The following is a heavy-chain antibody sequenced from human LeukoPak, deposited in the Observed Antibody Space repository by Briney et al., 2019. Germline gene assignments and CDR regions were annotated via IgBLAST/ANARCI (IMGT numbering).Heavy chain of an antibody. CDR3: ARDAGIAVAGFYYYYYGMDV. CDR2: IYSGDYI. V-gene: IGHV3-53*01. CDR1: GFTVSNTY. Sequence: PGGSLRLSCAASGFTVSNTYMSWVRQAPGKGLEWVSLIYSGDYIYYADSVKGRFTISRDNSKNTLYLLMNSLRAGDTAVYYCARDAGIAVAGFYYYYYGMDVWGQGTTVTVSS. J-gene: IGHJ6*02. D-gene: IGHD6-19*01.